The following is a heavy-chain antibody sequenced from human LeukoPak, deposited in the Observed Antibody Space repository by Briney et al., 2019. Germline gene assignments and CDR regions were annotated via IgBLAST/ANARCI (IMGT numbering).Heavy chain of an antibody. Sequence: GGSLRLSCAASGFTFSSYAMSWVRQAPGKGLEWVSAISGSGGSTYYADSVKGRFTISRDNSKNTLYLQMNSLRAEDTAVYYCAREYCSSTSCYRSLSDAFDIWGQGTMDTVSS. J-gene: IGHJ3*02. D-gene: IGHD2-2*01. CDR1: GFTFSSYA. CDR2: ISGSGGST. V-gene: IGHV3-23*01. CDR3: AREYCSSTSCYRSLSDAFDI.